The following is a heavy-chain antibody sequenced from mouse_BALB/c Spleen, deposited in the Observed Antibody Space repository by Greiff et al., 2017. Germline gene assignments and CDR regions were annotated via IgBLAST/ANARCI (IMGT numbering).Heavy chain of an antibody. CDR1: GYTFTSYW. Sequence: VQLHQSGAELAKPGASVRMSCKASGYTFTSYWWHWVKQRPGQGLEWIGYINPSTGYTEYNQKFKDKATLTADKSSSTAYMQLSSLTSEDSAVYYCARFTTVPDYWGQGTTLTVSS. J-gene: IGHJ2*01. V-gene: IGHV1-7*01. CDR3: ARFTTVPDY. D-gene: IGHD1-1*01. CDR2: INPSTGYT.